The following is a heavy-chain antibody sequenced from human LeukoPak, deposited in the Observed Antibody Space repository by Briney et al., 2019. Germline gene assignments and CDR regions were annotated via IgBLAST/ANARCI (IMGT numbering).Heavy chain of an antibody. Sequence: ASVKVSCKASGYTFTGHYVHWVRQAPGQGLEWMGWINGNTGDTNYAQRFQGRVTMIRETSISTMYMELSRLRSDDTAVYCCAREYSSSLFDYWGQGTLVTVPS. D-gene: IGHD6-13*01. CDR1: GYTFTGHY. V-gene: IGHV1-2*02. CDR3: AREYSSSLFDY. J-gene: IGHJ4*02. CDR2: INGNTGDT.